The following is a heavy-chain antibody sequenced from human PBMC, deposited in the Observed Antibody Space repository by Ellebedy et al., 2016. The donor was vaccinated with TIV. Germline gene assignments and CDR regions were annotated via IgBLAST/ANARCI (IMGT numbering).Heavy chain of an antibody. CDR3: ASDGCTTTTCFDY. CDR1: GFTFSSYS. V-gene: IGHV3-33*07. CDR2: LWYDGSNN. D-gene: IGHD2-2*01. J-gene: IGHJ4*02. Sequence: GESLKISCAASGFTFSSYSMSWVRQAPGKGLEWLAFLWYDGSNNNYADSVRGRFTISRDNSRNTLYLQMNRLRADDTAGYYCASDGCTTTTCFDYWGQGALVTVSS.